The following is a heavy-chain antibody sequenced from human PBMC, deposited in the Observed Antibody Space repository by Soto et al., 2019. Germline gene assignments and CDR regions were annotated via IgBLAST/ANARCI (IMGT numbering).Heavy chain of an antibody. CDR2: IYYSGST. CDR3: VRGVVRGSGYDY. CDR1: GGSISSGGYY. J-gene: IGHJ4*02. V-gene: IGHV4-31*03. D-gene: IGHD3-10*01. Sequence: QVQLQESGPGLVKPSQTLSLTCTVSGGSISSGGYYWSWIRQHPGKGLEWIGYIYYSGSTYYNPSLKSRVTISVDTSKNQFSLKLSSVTAADTAVYYCVRGVVRGSGYDYWGQGTLVTVSS.